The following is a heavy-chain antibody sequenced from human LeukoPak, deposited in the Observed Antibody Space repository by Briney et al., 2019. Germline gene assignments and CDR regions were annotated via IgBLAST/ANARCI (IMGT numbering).Heavy chain of an antibody. V-gene: IGHV3-30*18. CDR3: AKLARPYCSGDCLQIDY. Sequence: GGSLRLSCAASGFTFSSYGMHWARQAPGKGLEWVAVISHDGSITYYVDSVKGRFTISRDNSKNTLYLQMHSLRAEDTAVYYCAKLARPYCSGDCLQIDYWGQGTLVPVSS. J-gene: IGHJ4*02. CDR1: GFTFSSYG. CDR2: ISHDGSIT. D-gene: IGHD2-21*02.